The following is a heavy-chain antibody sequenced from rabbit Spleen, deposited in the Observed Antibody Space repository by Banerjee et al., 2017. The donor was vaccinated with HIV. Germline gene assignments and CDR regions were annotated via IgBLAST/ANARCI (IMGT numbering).Heavy chain of an antibody. CDR1: GFSFSTDYY. V-gene: IGHV1S45*01. CDR2: IYAGGSGTT. J-gene: IGHJ4*01. D-gene: IGHD7-1*01. CDR3: AREYNNDFYPAYASDHL. Sequence: QQQLEESGGGLVKPGGTLTLTCTASGFSFSTDYYMCWVRQAPGKGLECIACIYAGGSGTTYYASWAKGRFTISKTSSTTVTLQMTSLTDADTATYFCAREYNNDFYPAYASDHLWGPGTLVTVS.